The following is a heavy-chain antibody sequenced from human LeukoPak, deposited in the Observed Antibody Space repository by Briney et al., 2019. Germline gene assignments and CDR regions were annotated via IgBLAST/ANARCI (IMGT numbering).Heavy chain of an antibody. J-gene: IGHJ5*02. CDR1: GGSISSYY. CDR2: IYYSGST. V-gene: IGHV4-59*08. Sequence: SETLSLTCTVSGGSISSYYWSWIRQPPGKGLEWIGYIYYSGSTNYNPSLKSRVTISVDTSKNQFSLKLSSVTAADTAVYYCARANTMVRGANLNWFDPWGQGTLVTVSS. CDR3: ARANTMVRGANLNWFDP. D-gene: IGHD3-10*01.